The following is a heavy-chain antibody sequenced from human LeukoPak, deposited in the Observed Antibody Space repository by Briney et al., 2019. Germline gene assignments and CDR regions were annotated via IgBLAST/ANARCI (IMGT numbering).Heavy chain of an antibody. Sequence: SETLSLTCTVSGGSISSYYWGWIRQPPGKGLEWIGSIYYSGSTYYNPSLKSRVSISVHTSKNQFSLKLRSVTAADTAVYYCARPVPSRLGWFDPWGQGTLVTVSS. CDR3: ARPVPSRLGWFDP. CDR2: IYYSGST. V-gene: IGHV4-39*01. CDR1: GGSISSYY. D-gene: IGHD1-1*01. J-gene: IGHJ5*02.